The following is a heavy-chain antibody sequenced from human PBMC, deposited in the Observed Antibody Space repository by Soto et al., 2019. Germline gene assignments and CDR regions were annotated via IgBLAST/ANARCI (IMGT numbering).Heavy chain of an antibody. CDR1: GGSISSGGYY. V-gene: IGHV4-31*03. CDR2: IYYGGTA. J-gene: IGHJ4*02. Sequence: QVQLQESGPGLVKPSQTLSLTCTVSGGSISSGGYYWSWIRQHPGKGLEWIGDIYYGGTAYYDPSLKGGVTISVDTSKTPSSMKLSSVTAADTAVYYCARGITMVRGVIFSPHFDYWGQGTLVTVSS. D-gene: IGHD3-10*01. CDR3: ARGITMVRGVIFSPHFDY.